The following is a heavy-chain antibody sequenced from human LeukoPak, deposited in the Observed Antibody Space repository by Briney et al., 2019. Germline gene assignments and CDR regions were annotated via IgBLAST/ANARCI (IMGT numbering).Heavy chain of an antibody. D-gene: IGHD3-3*01. CDR1: GYTFTSYA. V-gene: IGHV7-4-1*02. CDR3: ARDIGRLRFLEVPLISWFDP. J-gene: IGHJ5*02. CDR2: INTNTGNP. Sequence: ASVKVSCKASGYTFTSYAMNWVRQAPGQGLEWMGWINTNTGNPTYAQGFTGRFVFSLDTSVSTAYLQISSLKAEDTAVYYCARDIGRLRFLEVPLISWFDPWGQGTLVTVSS.